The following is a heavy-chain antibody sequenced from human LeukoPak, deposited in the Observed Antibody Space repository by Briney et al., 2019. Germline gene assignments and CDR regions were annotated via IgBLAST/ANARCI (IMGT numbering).Heavy chain of an antibody. J-gene: IGHJ3*02. Sequence: PSETLSLTFTVSGGSISSSSYYWGWIRQPPGKGLEWIGYTHHSGNTLYNPSLKSRVTTSVDTSKNQFSLSLSSVTAADTAVYYCAREGWGYSYGIYAFDIWGQGTMVTVSS. CDR3: AREGWGYSYGIYAFDI. CDR2: THHSGNT. CDR1: GGSISSSSYY. V-gene: IGHV4-61*05. D-gene: IGHD5-18*01.